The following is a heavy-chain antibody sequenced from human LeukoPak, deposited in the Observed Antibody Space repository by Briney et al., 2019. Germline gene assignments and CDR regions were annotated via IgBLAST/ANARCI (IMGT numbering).Heavy chain of an antibody. CDR2: ISAYNGNT. CDR1: GYTFTSYG. Sequence: GASVKVSCKASGYTFTSYGISWVRQAPGQGLEWMGWISAYNGNTNYAQKLQGRVTMTTDTSTSTAYMELRSLRSDDTAVYYCARDQPEDIVVVPAAQTTRGWFDPWGQGTLVTVSS. CDR3: ARDQPEDIVVVPAAQTTRGWFDP. V-gene: IGHV1-18*01. D-gene: IGHD2-2*01. J-gene: IGHJ5*02.